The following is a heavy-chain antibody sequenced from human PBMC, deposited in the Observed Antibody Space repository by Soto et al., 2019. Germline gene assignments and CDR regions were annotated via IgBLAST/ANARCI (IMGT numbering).Heavy chain of an antibody. CDR1: GFTFISYG. V-gene: IGHV3-30*18. D-gene: IGHD6-13*01. CDR2: ISYDGSNK. CDR3: AKDLFWAAAGPDY. J-gene: IGHJ4*02. Sequence: QVQLVESGGGVVQPGRSLRLSCAASGFTFISYGMHWVRQAPGKGLEWVAVISYDGSNKYYADSVKGRFTISRDNSKNTLYLQMNSLRAEDTAVYYCAKDLFWAAAGPDYWGQGTLVTVSS.